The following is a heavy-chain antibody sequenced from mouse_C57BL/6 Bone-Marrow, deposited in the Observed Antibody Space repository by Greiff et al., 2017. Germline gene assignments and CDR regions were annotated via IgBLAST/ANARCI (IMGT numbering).Heavy chain of an antibody. Sequence: VQLKEPGGGLVQPGGSLKLSCAASGFTFSDYGMAWVRQAPRKGPEWVALISNFAYSTYYADTVTGRFTISRENAKNTQYLEMSGLRSEDTAMYNCARVTGASWFAYWGTGTLVTVSA. D-gene: IGHD4-1*01. CDR3: ARVTGASWFAY. V-gene: IGHV5-15*01. CDR1: GFTFSDYG. J-gene: IGHJ3*01. CDR2: ISNFAYST.